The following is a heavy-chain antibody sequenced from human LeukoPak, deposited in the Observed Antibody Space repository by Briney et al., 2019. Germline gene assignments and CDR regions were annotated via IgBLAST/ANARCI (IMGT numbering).Heavy chain of an antibody. CDR3: ARCKGGWSDHFYGMDV. CDR2: VYSGGET. CDR1: GFTINTKY. V-gene: IGHV3-53*01. D-gene: IGHD6-19*01. Sequence: GGSLRLSCAASGFTINTKYLSWVRQAPGTGLEWVSVVYSGGETFYADSVKGRFTVSRDISKNTLFLQMKSLRAEDTAVYYCARCKGGWSDHFYGMDVWGQGTTVTVSS. J-gene: IGHJ6*02.